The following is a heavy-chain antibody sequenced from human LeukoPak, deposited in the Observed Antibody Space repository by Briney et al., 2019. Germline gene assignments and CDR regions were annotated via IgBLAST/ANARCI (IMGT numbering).Heavy chain of an antibody. J-gene: IGHJ4*02. Sequence: GGSLRLSCAASGFTFSSYAMHWVRQAPGKGLEWVAVISYDGSNKYYADSVKGRFTISRDNTKKTLYLQMNSLRAEDTAVYYCARASWPQAYDYWGQGTLVTVSS. CDR3: ARASWPQAYDY. CDR2: ISYDGSNK. D-gene: IGHD5-24*01. V-gene: IGHV3-30-3*01. CDR1: GFTFSSYA.